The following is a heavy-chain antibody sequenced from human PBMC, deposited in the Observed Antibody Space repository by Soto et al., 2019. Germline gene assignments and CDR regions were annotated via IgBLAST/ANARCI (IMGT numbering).Heavy chain of an antibody. CDR1: GGSISSSSYY. CDR2: IYYSGST. Sequence: SETLSLTCTVSGGSISSSSYYWGWIRQPPGKGLEWIGSIYYSGSTYYNPSLKSRVTISVDTSKNQFSLKLSSVTAADTAVYYCANFWSGYYTGYYYYMDVWGKGTTVTVSS. D-gene: IGHD3-3*01. CDR3: ANFWSGYYTGYYYYMDV. V-gene: IGHV4-39*01. J-gene: IGHJ6*03.